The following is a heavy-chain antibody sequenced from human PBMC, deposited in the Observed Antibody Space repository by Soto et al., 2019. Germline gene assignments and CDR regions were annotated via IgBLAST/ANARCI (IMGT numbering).Heavy chain of an antibody. D-gene: IGHD1-20*01. CDR2: ISSSSSYI. J-gene: IGHJ3*02. Sequence: GGSLRLSCAASGFTFSSYSMNWVRQAPGKGLEWVSSISSSSSYIYYADSVKGRFTISRDNAKNSLYLQMNSLRAEDTAVYYCARDRPYNGNDDAFDIWGQGTMVTVSS. V-gene: IGHV3-21*01. CDR1: GFTFSSYS. CDR3: ARDRPYNGNDDAFDI.